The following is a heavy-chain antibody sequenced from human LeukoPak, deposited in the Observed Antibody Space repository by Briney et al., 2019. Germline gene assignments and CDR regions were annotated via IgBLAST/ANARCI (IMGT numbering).Heavy chain of an antibody. CDR3: AKEITTVVARDFFDY. Sequence: PGGSLRLSCAASGFTFSSYGMHWVRQAPGKGLEGVAVISYDGSDKYYRDSVKGRFTISRDNSKNTLYLQMNSLKVYSKAVYYCAKEITTVVARDFFDYWGQGTLVTVSS. J-gene: IGHJ4*02. V-gene: IGHV3-30*18. CDR1: GFTFSSYG. D-gene: IGHD4-23*01. CDR2: ISYDGSDK.